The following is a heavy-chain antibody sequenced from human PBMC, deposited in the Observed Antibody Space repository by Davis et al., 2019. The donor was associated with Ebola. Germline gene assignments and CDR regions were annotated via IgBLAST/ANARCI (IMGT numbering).Heavy chain of an antibody. CDR2: IKGDGSSI. J-gene: IGHJ4*02. V-gene: IGHV3-74*01. Sequence: GESLKISCAASGFTLSGYGMNWVRQVPGQGPVWVSRIKGDGSSISYADSVKGRFTISRDNAKNTLYLQMNSLRADDTVVYYCVRDNWSLAYWGQGTLVTVSS. CDR3: VRDNWSLAY. D-gene: IGHD3-9*01. CDR1: GFTLSGYG.